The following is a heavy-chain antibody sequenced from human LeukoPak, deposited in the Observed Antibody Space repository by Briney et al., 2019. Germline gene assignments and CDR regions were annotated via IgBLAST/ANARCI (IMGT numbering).Heavy chain of an antibody. V-gene: IGHV3-7*01. Sequence: GGSLRLSCEGFGLTFSRDWMSWVRQAPGKGLEWVANIKQDGGETYYGDSVKGRFTISRDNAKNSLYLQMNSLRAEDTAVYYCARMLAVAGNLDYWGQGTLVTVSS. D-gene: IGHD6-19*01. CDR1: GLTFSRDW. J-gene: IGHJ4*02. CDR2: IKQDGGET. CDR3: ARMLAVAGNLDY.